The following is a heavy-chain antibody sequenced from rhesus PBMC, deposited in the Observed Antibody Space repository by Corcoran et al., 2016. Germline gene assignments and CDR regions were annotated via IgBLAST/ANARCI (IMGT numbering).Heavy chain of an antibody. CDR1: GYSISSGYS. CDR3: ARVGSSWSEWDTVGTEWYFDR. V-gene: IGHV4S14*01. CDR2: IYGSGGSN. J-gene: IGHJ2*01. Sequence: QVQLQESGPGLVKPSETLSLTCAVSGYSISSGYSWGWIRHPPGKGLEWIGSIYGSGGSNYLNPSLTRLVTLAVATSKNQSSLTLSAVTAADTAVYECARVGSSWSEWDTVGTEWYFDRWGPGTPITISS. D-gene: IGHD5-42*01.